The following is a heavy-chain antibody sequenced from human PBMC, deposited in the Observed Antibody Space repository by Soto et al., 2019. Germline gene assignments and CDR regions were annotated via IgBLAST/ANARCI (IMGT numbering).Heavy chain of an antibody. J-gene: IGHJ4*02. D-gene: IGHD2-2*01. CDR2: MNEDGSEI. Sequence: DVQLVESGGALVQPGGSLTISCVASGFNFRGYWMSWVRQAPGKGLEWVATMNEDGSEIYYVGSVKGRFAISRDNDENAIHLQMSYVSAEDTGVYFRARDVGFDYANWGQGTLVTVSS. V-gene: IGHV3-7*01. CDR1: GFNFRGYW. CDR3: ARDVGFDYAN.